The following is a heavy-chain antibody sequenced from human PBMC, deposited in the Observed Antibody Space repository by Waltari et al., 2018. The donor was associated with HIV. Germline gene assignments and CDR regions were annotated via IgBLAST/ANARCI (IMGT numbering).Heavy chain of an antibody. CDR1: GFTSRTFR. D-gene: IGHD2-21*02. J-gene: IGHJ3*02. Sequence: EVQLVESGGGLVKPGGSLRPSCAASGFTSRTFRFNWVRQAPGKGLEWVSSISSRSGYISYADSIKGRFTISRDNAKNSTFLQMDSLRAEDTAVYYCTKVRDGDWNDAFDIWGQGTMVTVSS. CDR3: TKVRDGDWNDAFDI. V-gene: IGHV3-21*01. CDR2: ISSRSGYI.